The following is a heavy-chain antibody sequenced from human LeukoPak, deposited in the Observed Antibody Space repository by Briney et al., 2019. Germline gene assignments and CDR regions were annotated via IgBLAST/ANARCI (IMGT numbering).Heavy chain of an antibody. J-gene: IGHJ4*02. Sequence: GGSLRLSCAASGFTFSSYAMHWVRQAPGKGLEWVAVISYDGSNKYYADSVKGRFTISRDNSKNTLYLQMNSLRAEDTAVYYCARDLYSSGWSGVDYWGQGTLVTVSS. V-gene: IGHV3-30-3*01. CDR2: ISYDGSNK. CDR3: ARDLYSSGWSGVDY. CDR1: GFTFSSYA. D-gene: IGHD6-19*01.